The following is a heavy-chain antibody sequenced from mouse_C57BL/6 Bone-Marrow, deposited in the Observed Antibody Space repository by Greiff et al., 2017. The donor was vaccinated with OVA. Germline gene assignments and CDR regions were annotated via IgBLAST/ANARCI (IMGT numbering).Heavy chain of an antibody. CDR1: GYAFTNYL. V-gene: IGHV1-54*01. CDR3: EKHRGEYYFDY. Sequence: QVQLQQSGAELVRPGTSVKVSCKASGYAFTNYLIEWVKQRPGQGLEWIGVINPGSGGTNYNEKFKGKATLTADKSSSTAYMQLSSLTSEDSAVYCCEKHRGEYYFDYWGQGTTLTVSS. CDR2: INPGSGGT. J-gene: IGHJ2*01.